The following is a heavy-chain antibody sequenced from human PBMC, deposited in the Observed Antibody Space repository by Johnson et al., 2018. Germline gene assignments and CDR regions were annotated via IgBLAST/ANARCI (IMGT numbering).Heavy chain of an antibody. V-gene: IGHV3-23*01. CDR3: AKSGAYSSSTSCYTGVDV. Sequence: VESGGSLRLSCAASGFTFSSYAMTWVRQAPGKGLEWVSGISGSGDSTYYADSVKGRFTISRDNSKNTLYLQMNSLRAEDTAVYYCAKSGAYSSSTSCYTGVDVWGEGTTVTGAS. CDR1: GFTFSSYA. J-gene: IGHJ6*04. D-gene: IGHD2-2*02. CDR2: ISGSGDST.